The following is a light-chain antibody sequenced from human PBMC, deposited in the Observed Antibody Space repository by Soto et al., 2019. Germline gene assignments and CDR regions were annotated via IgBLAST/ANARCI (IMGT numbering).Light chain of an antibody. V-gene: IGKV3-11*01. CDR3: QQRSNWLT. CDR2: DAS. CDR1: QGVSSY. Sequence: ENVLTQSPATLSLSPGERATLSCRPSQGVSSYFAYYEQKPGQAPRLLISDASSRATGIPARFSGTGSGTDFTLTINSLEPEDFAIYYCQQRSNWLTFGGGTKVEIK. J-gene: IGKJ4*01.